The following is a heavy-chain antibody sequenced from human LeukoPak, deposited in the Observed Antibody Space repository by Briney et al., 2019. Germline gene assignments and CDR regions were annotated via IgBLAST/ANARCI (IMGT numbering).Heavy chain of an antibody. D-gene: IGHD6-19*01. CDR1: GFTFSSYA. J-gene: IGHJ4*02. V-gene: IGHV3-23*01. CDR2: ISGSGGST. CDR3: ENPDSSGWYGGFDY. Sequence: PGGSLRLSXAASGFTFSSYAMSWVCQAPGKGLEWVSAISGSGGSTYYADSVKGRFTISRDNSKNTLYLQMNSLRAEDTAVYYCENPDSSGWYGGFDYWGQGTLVTVSS.